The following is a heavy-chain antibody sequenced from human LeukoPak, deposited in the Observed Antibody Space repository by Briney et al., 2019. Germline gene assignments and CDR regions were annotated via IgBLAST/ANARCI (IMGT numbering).Heavy chain of an antibody. D-gene: IGHD3-10*01. Sequence: TSETLSLTCTVSGGSISSSSYYWGWIRQPPGKGLEWIGSIYYSGSTYYNPSLKSRVTISVDTSKNQFSLKLSSVTAADTVVYYCARGSYSTYYYGSGALFFFDYWGQGTLVTVSS. J-gene: IGHJ4*02. CDR1: GGSISSSSYY. V-gene: IGHV4-39*07. CDR2: IYYSGST. CDR3: ARGSYSTYYYGSGALFFFDY.